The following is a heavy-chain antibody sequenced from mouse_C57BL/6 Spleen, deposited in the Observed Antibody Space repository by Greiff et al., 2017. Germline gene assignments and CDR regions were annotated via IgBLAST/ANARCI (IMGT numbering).Heavy chain of an antibody. J-gene: IGHJ4*01. D-gene: IGHD1-1*01. CDR1: GYTFTDYN. CDR3: AKGHGSSSYAMAY. V-gene: IGHV1-18*01. CDR2: INPNNGGT. Sequence: EVQLQESGPELVKPGASVKISCKASGYTFTDYNMDWVKQSHGKSLEWIGDINPNNGGTIYNQKFKGKATLTVDKSSSTAYMELRSLTSEATAVSYCAKGHGSSSYAMAYWGQGTSVTVSS.